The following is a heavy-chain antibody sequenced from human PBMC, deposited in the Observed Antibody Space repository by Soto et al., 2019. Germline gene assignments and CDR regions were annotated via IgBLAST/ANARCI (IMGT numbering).Heavy chain of an antibody. CDR3: ARFTRGSSGDY. V-gene: IGHV3-7*01. D-gene: IGHD6-25*01. J-gene: IGHJ4*02. CDR2: IKEDGSDK. CDR1: GFTFNTYW. Sequence: PGGSLRLSCVASGFTFNTYWISWVRQAPGKGLEWVANIKEDGSDKYYVDSVKGRFTISRDNAKNLLYLQMSSLGAGDTAMYYCARFTRGSSGDYWGQGTLVTVSS.